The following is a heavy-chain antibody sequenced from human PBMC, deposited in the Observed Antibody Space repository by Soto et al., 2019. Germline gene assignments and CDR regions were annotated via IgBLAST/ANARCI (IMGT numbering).Heavy chain of an antibody. CDR1: GYTFTRYD. CDR3: ARGVYSNYNCSDP. Sequence: ASVKVSCKASGYTFTRYDINWVRQATGQGLEWMGWMNPNSGNTGYAQKFQGRVTMTRNTSISTAYMELSSLRSEDTAVYYCARGVYSNYNCSDPWGQGTLVTVSS. J-gene: IGHJ5*02. D-gene: IGHD4-4*01. CDR2: MNPNSGNT. V-gene: IGHV1-8*01.